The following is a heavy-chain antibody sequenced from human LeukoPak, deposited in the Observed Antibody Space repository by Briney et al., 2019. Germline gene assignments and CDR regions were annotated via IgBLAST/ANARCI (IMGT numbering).Heavy chain of an antibody. CDR3: ARRQGCSSTSCPPDS. V-gene: IGHV5-51*01. D-gene: IGHD2-2*01. CDR1: GSIFSSYW. Sequence: GESLKISCKGSGSIFSSYWIGWVRQMPGKGLEWMGIIYPGDSDTRYSPSFQGQVTISADKSINPAHLQCSSLKASDTAMYYCARRQGCSSTSCPPDSWGQGTLVTVSS. J-gene: IGHJ4*02. CDR2: IYPGDSDT.